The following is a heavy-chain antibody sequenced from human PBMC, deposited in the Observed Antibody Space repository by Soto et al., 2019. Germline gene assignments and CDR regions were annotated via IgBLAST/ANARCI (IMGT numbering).Heavy chain of an antibody. Sequence: NLSLTCTVSGGSISSYYWSWIRQPPGKGLEWIGYMYNTGSTVYNPSFKSRVTISLDTSKNQFSLKLSSVTAADTAVYYCARAGGDYLYDYWGQGTLVTVSS. CDR2: MYNTGST. D-gene: IGHD4-17*01. V-gene: IGHV4-59*01. J-gene: IGHJ4*02. CDR1: GGSISSYY. CDR3: ARAGGDYLYDY.